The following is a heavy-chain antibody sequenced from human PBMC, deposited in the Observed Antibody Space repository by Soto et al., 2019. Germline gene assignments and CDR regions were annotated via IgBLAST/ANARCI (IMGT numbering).Heavy chain of an antibody. CDR3: AKDCTPQNYYYYGMHV. V-gene: IGHV3-43*01. CDR2: ISWDGGST. D-gene: IGHD2-15*01. J-gene: IGHJ6*02. Sequence: AGGSLRLSCAASGFTFDDYTMHWVRQAPGKGLEWVSLISWDGGSTYYADSVKGRFTISRDNSKNSLYLQMNSLRTEDTALYYCAKDCTPQNYYYYGMHVWGQGTTVTVSS. CDR1: GFTFDDYT.